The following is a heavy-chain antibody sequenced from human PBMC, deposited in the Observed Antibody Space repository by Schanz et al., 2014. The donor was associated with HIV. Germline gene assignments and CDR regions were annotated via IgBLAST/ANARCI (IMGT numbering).Heavy chain of an antibody. CDR1: GFTFRSYG. D-gene: IGHD3-10*01. CDR3: AKDEYYYGSGSYIYFYYGMDV. Sequence: QVQLVESGGGLVQPGRSLRLSCAASGFTFRSYGMHWVRQAPGKGLEWVAVTWYDGSNKYYADSVKGRFTISRDNSRNTLYLEMNSLRADDTAVYYCAKDEYYYGSGSYIYFYYGMDVWGQGTTVTVSS. CDR2: TWYDGSNK. V-gene: IGHV3-33*06. J-gene: IGHJ6*02.